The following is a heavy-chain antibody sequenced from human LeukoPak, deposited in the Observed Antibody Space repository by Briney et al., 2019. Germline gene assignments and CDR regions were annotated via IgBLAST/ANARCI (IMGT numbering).Heavy chain of an antibody. J-gene: IGHJ4*02. CDR2: ISAYNGNT. V-gene: IGHV1-18*01. Sequence: ASVKVSCKASGYTFTSYGISWVRQAPGQGLEWMGWISAYNGNTNYAQKLQGRVTMTTDTSTSTAYMELRSLRSADTAVYYCARVRGYYDSSGPRDYWGQGTLVTVSS. D-gene: IGHD3-22*01. CDR3: ARVRGYYDSSGPRDY. CDR1: GYTFTSYG.